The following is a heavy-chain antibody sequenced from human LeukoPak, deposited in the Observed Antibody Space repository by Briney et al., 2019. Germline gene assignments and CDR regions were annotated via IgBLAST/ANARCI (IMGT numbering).Heavy chain of an antibody. Sequence: SETLSLTCTVSGGSISSYYWSWIRQPPGKGLEWIGNIYYTGSTNYNPSLKSRVTISVDTSKNQFSLKLSSVTAADTAVYYCARAFSSGWYPYSIGGLWFDYWGQGTPVTVSS. CDR3: ARAFSSGWYPYSIGGLWFDY. CDR2: IYYTGST. D-gene: IGHD6-19*01. J-gene: IGHJ4*02. V-gene: IGHV4-59*01. CDR1: GGSISSYY.